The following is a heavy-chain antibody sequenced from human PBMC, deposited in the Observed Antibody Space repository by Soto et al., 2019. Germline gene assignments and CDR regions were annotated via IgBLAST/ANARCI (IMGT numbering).Heavy chain of an antibody. D-gene: IGHD3-10*01. CDR3: ATTGGSDNWFDP. V-gene: IGHV4-31*03. Sequence: SETLSLTCTVSGGSISSGGYYWSWIRQHPGKGLEWIGYIYYSGSTYYNPSLKSRVTISVDTSKNQFSLKLSSVTAADTAVYYCATTGGSDNWFDPWGQGTLVTVS. CDR1: GGSISSGGYY. CDR2: IYYSGST. J-gene: IGHJ5*02.